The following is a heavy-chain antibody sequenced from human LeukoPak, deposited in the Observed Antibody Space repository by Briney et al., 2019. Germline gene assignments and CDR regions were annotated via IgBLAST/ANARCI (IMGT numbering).Heavy chain of an antibody. V-gene: IGHV1-18*01. Sequence: ASVKVSCKASGYAFTNYGISWVRQAPGQGLEWMGWISGYNGHTKYAQSLQDRVTMTTDTSTSTAYMELRSLRSDDTAVYYCARGPLSIGSSWLYYYYYYMDVWGKGTTVTISS. CDR3: ARGPLSIGSSWLYYYYYYMDV. D-gene: IGHD6-13*01. CDR2: ISGYNGHT. J-gene: IGHJ6*03. CDR1: GYAFTNYG.